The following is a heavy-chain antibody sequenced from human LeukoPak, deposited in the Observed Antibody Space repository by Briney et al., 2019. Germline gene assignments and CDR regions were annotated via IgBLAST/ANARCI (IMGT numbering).Heavy chain of an antibody. J-gene: IGHJ6*02. CDR1: GFTFSSYA. V-gene: IGHV3-23*01. CDR3: ARVERSPYYYGMDV. CDR2: ISGSGGST. D-gene: IGHD5-24*01. Sequence: GGSLRLSCAASGFTFSSYAMSWVRQAPGKGLEWVSSISGSGGSTYYADSVKGRFTISRDNSKNTLYLQMNSLRAEDTAVYYCARVERSPYYYGMDVWGQGTTVTVSS.